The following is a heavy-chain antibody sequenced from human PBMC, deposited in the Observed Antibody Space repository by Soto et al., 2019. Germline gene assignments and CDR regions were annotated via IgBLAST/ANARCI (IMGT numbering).Heavy chain of an antibody. CDR1: GYTLTELS. Sequence: ASVKVFCKVAGYTLTELSMHWVRQAPGKGLEWMGGFDPEDGETIYAQKFQGRVTMTEDTSTDTAYMELSSLRSEDTAVYYCAIESGWYRAFDIWGQGTMVTVSS. V-gene: IGHV1-24*01. CDR3: AIESGWYRAFDI. D-gene: IGHD6-19*01. CDR2: FDPEDGET. J-gene: IGHJ3*02.